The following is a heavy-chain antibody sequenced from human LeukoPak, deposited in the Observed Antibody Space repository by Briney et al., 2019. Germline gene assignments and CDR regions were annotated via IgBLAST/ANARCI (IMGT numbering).Heavy chain of an antibody. Sequence: TPSETLSLTCAVYGGSFSGYYWSWIRQPPGKGLEWIGEINHSGSTNYNPSLKSRVTISVDTSKNQFSLKLSSVTAADTAVYYCARAGEDYGDYHDYWGQGTLVTVSS. V-gene: IGHV4-34*01. CDR2: INHSGST. D-gene: IGHD4-17*01. CDR3: ARAGEDYGDYHDY. J-gene: IGHJ4*02. CDR1: GGSFSGYY.